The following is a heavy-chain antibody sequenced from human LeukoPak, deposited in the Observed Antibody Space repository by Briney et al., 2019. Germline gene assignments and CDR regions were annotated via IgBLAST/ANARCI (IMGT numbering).Heavy chain of an antibody. D-gene: IGHD1-26*01. J-gene: IGHJ4*02. CDR2: ISYDGITK. CDR1: GFTLSDFA. V-gene: IGHV3-30*03. CDR3: ARDLSERYSTDY. Sequence: GGSLRLSCTASGFTLSDFAMNGVRQAPGKGLEWVAFISYDGITKYYADSVKGRFTISRDNSQNTLDLQMNSLRAEDTAVYYCARDLSERYSTDYWGQGTLVTVSS.